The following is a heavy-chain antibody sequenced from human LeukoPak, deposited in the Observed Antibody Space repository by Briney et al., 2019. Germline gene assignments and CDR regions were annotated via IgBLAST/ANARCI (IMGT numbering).Heavy chain of an antibody. V-gene: IGHV3-23*01. CDR2: VSGSGGVT. CDR1: GFAFTRVA. J-gene: IGHJ4*02. Sequence: GGSLRLSCVASGFAFTRVAMNWGRQAPGRGLEWVSIVSGSGGVTNSAHSLKGRFTISRENYQNTVYLELNSLRAEDTAVYYCATEGFDNWGQGTLVCVSS. D-gene: IGHD1-14*01. CDR3: ATEGFDN.